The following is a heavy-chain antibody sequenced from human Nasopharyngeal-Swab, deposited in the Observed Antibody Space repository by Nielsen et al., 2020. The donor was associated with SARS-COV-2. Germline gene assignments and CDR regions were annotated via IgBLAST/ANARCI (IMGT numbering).Heavy chain of an antibody. V-gene: IGHV4-39*07. CDR3: ARGVGYCSGGSCYWASGYYYYYMGV. D-gene: IGHD2-15*01. CDR2: IYYSGST. CDR1: GGSISSSSYY. J-gene: IGHJ6*03. Sequence: GSPRLSCTVSGGSISSSSYYWGWIRHPPGKGLEWIGRIYYSGSTYYNPSLKSRVTISVDTSKNQFSLKLSSVTAADTAVYYCARGVGYCSGGSCYWASGYYYYYMGVWGKGTTVTVSS.